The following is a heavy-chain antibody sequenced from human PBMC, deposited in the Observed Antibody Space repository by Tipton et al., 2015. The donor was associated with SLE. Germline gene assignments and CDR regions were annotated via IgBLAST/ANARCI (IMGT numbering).Heavy chain of an antibody. V-gene: IGHV4-59*11. CDR2: ISYSETT. CDR3: AGAWQGYCSGGTCYVVDY. J-gene: IGHJ4*02. CDR1: GGSISSHY. D-gene: IGHD2-15*01. Sequence: TLSLTCTVSGGSISSHYLSWVRQPPGKGLEWIGDISYSETTNYNPSLKSRVTISVDTSKNQFSLKLRSVTAADTAVYYCAGAWQGYCSGGTCYVVDYWGQGTLVTVSS.